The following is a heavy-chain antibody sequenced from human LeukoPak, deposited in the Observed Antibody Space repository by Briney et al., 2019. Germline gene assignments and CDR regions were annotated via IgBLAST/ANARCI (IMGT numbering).Heavy chain of an antibody. CDR1: GYTFTSYY. V-gene: IGHV1-46*01. D-gene: IGHD4-17*01. CDR2: INPSGGST. CDR3: ARDRTTVTIFDY. J-gene: IGHJ4*02. Sequence: GASVKVSCKASGYTFTSYYMHWVRQAPGQGLEWMGIINPSGGSTSYAQKFQGRVTMTRDTSISTAYMELSRLRSDDTAVYYCARDRTTVTIFDYWGQGTLVTVSS.